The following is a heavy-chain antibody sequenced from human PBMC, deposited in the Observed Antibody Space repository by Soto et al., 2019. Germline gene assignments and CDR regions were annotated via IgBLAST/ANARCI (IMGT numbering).Heavy chain of an antibody. CDR1: GDSITAYY. V-gene: IGHV4-59*01. J-gene: IGHJ6*02. CDR3: ARDKGGEFLKGSGMDV. CDR2: IYHNGET. Sequence: QLQLQESGPGLVKPSETLSLICSVSGDSITAYYLSWLRQSPGKELEWIGYIYHNGETNYNPSLTGRVTTSADTSKSQFSLRLSSVTAADTGVYYCARDKGGEFLKGSGMDVWGQGTTVIVSS. D-gene: IGHD3-10*01.